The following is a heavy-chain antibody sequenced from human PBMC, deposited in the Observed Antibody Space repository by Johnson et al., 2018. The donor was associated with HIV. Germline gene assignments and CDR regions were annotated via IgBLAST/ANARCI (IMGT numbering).Heavy chain of an antibody. Sequence: VQLVESGGGLVQPGGSLRLSCAASEFTFSKFAMSWVRQAPGKGLGWVSAISGSGGATYYADSVKGRFTISRDNSKNTLYLQLNSLRAEDTAVYYCAKARRGSPGDAFDIWGQGTMVTVSS. D-gene: IGHD3-16*01. CDR2: ISGSGGAT. J-gene: IGHJ3*02. CDR1: EFTFSKFA. CDR3: AKARRGSPGDAFDI. V-gene: IGHV3-23*04.